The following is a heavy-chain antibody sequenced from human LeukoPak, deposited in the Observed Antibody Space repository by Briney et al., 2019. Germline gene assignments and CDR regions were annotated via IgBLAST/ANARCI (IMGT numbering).Heavy chain of an antibody. CDR3: ARHYSSSWYYFDY. CDR1: GYSISSGYY. J-gene: IGHJ4*02. CDR2: IYHSGST. Sequence: SETLSLTCAVSGYSISSGYYWGWIRQPPGKGLEWIGSIYHSGSTYYNPSLKSRVTISVDTSKYQFSLKLSSVTAADTAVYYCARHYSSSWYYFDYWGQGTLVTVSS. D-gene: IGHD6-13*01. V-gene: IGHV4-38-2*01.